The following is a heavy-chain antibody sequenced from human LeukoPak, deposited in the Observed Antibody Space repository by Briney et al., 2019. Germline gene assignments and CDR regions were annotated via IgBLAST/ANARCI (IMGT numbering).Heavy chain of an antibody. J-gene: IGHJ6*02. D-gene: IGHD3-22*01. Sequence: SETLSLTCTVSGGSISSYYWSWIRQPPGKGLEWIGYIYYSGSINYNPSLKSRVTISVDTSKNQFSLKLSSVTAADTAVYYCARDYYDSSGYPYPYYYYYGMDVWGQGTTVTVSS. CDR1: GGSISSYY. CDR2: IYYSGSI. CDR3: ARDYYDSSGYPYPYYYYYGMDV. V-gene: IGHV4-59*01.